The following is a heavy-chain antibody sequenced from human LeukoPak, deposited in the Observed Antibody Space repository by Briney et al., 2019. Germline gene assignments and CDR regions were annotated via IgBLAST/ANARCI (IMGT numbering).Heavy chain of an antibody. D-gene: IGHD5-18*01. V-gene: IGHV3-23*01. CDR2: INDSGGST. CDR3: ARENDSYGQPPLDY. Sequence: GGSLRLSCAASGFTFSSYAMSWVRQAPGKGLEWVSTINDSGGSTYYADSVKGRFTISRDNSKNTLYLQLNSLRVGDTALYYCARENDSYGQPPLDYWGQGTLVTVSS. J-gene: IGHJ4*02. CDR1: GFTFSSYA.